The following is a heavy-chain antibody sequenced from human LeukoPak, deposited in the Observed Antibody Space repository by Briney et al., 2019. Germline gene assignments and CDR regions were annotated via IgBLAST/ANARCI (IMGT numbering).Heavy chain of an antibody. CDR3: ATVGSSGWYGYYYYYYYMDV. V-gene: IGHV3-21*01. CDR1: GFTFSSYS. J-gene: IGHJ6*03. Sequence: LRLSCAASGFTFSSYSMNWVRQAPGKGLEWVSSISSSSSYIYYGDYVKGRFTISRDNAKNSLYLQMNSLRAEDTAVYYCATVGSSGWYGYYYYYYYMDVWGKGTTVTVSS. CDR2: ISSSSSYI. D-gene: IGHD6-19*01.